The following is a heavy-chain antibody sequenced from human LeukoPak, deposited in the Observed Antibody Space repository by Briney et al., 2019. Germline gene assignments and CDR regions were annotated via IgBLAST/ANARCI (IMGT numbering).Heavy chain of an antibody. CDR3: ARGGFDLDY. D-gene: IGHD3-10*01. Sequence: EAPVKVSCKASGGTFSSYAISWVLQAPGQGLEWMGWINPNSGGTNYAQRFQGRVTMTRDTSISTAYMELSRLRSDDTAVYYCARGGFDLDYWGQGTLVTVSS. J-gene: IGHJ4*02. CDR1: GGTFSSYA. V-gene: IGHV1-2*02. CDR2: INPNSGGT.